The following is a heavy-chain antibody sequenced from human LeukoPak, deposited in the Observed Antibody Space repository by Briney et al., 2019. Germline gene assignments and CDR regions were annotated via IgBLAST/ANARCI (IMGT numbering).Heavy chain of an antibody. CDR3: AKDVALLTPDFDY. CDR2: ISGRGDIT. Sequence: GGSLRLSCAASGFNFNIHGMSWVRQAPGRGLEWVSAISGRGDITYYADSVKGRFTISRDNFKNTLYLQMSRLRADDTAVYFCAKDVALLTPDFDYWGQGTRVTVSS. J-gene: IGHJ4*02. D-gene: IGHD3-9*01. CDR1: GFNFNIHG. V-gene: IGHV3-23*01.